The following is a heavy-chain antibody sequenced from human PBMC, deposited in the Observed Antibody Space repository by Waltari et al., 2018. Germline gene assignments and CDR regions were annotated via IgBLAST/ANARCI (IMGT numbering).Heavy chain of an antibody. CDR2: IIPIFVTA. CDR1: GGTFSSYA. V-gene: IGHV1-69*13. D-gene: IGHD2-21*01. J-gene: IGHJ6*02. Sequence: QVQLVQSGAEVKKPGSSVKVSCKASGGTFSSYAISWVRQAPGQGLEWMGGIIPIFVTANYAQNFQGRVTIPADESTSTAYMELSSLRSEDTAVYYCARPNSKFYYYYYGMDVWGQGTTVTVSS. CDR3: ARPNSKFYYYYYGMDV.